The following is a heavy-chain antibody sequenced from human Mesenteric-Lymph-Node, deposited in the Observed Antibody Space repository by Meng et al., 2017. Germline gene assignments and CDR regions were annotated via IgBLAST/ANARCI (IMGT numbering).Heavy chain of an antibody. CDR3: ARVVPCSSTSCYLSFDY. Sequence: SVKVSCKASGGTFSSYAISWVRQAPGQGLEWMGGIIPIFGTANYAQKFQGRVTITTDESTSTAYMELSSLRSADTAVYYCARVVPCSSTSCYLSFDYWGQGTLVTVSS. CDR2: IIPIFGTA. CDR1: GGTFSSYA. V-gene: IGHV1-69*05. D-gene: IGHD2-2*01. J-gene: IGHJ4*02.